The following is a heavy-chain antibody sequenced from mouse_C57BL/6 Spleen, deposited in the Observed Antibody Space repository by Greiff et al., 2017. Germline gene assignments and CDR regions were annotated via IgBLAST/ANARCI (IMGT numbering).Heavy chain of an antibody. D-gene: IGHD1-2*01. Sequence: EVKLMESGGDLVKPGGSLKLPCAASGFTFSSYGMSWVRQTPDKRLEWVATISSGSSYTYYPDSVKGRFTISRDNAKNTLYLQMSSLKSEDTAMYYCARHGYPSFDYWGQGTTLTVSS. J-gene: IGHJ2*01. CDR2: ISSGSSYT. CDR1: GFTFSSYG. CDR3: ARHGYPSFDY. V-gene: IGHV5-6*01.